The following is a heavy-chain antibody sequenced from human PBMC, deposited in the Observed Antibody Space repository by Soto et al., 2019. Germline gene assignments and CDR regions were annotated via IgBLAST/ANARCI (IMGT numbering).Heavy chain of an antibody. Sequence: GESLKISCKASGYTFTSYWIGWVRQMPGKGLEWMGVIYPSNSETRFSPSFRGQVTLSADKSIFTAYLQWSSLKASDTAIYYCARQAYHYDTYSFGYWGQGTLVTVSS. CDR3: ARQAYHYDTYSFGY. CDR1: GYTFTSYW. CDR2: IYPSNSET. D-gene: IGHD3-22*01. J-gene: IGHJ4*02. V-gene: IGHV5-51*01.